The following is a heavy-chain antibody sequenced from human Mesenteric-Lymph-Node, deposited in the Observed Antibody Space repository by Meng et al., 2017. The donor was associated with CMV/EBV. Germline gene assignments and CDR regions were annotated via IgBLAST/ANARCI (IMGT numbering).Heavy chain of an antibody. CDR3: ARGQGSIDF. CDR2: IYGGGRT. V-gene: IGHV3-53*01. Sequence: LRLSCAVSGFTVSTNYMSWVRQAPGKGLECVSVIYGGGRTYYADSVEGRFTISRDNSKNTLYLQMTSLRVGDTAVYYCARGQGSIDFWGQGTLVTVSS. CDR1: GFTVSTNY. J-gene: IGHJ4*02.